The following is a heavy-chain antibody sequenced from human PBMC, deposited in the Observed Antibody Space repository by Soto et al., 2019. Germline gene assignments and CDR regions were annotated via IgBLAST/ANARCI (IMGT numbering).Heavy chain of an antibody. V-gene: IGHV3-23*01. CDR1: GFTFSNYA. Sequence: GSLRLSCAASGFTFSNYAMSWVRQAPGKGLEWVSAIRASGGTTYYADSVKGRFTISRDNSKNTLYLQMNSLRAEDTAVYYCASTLYIWGSPYYFDYWGQGTLVTVSS. D-gene: IGHD3-16*01. CDR3: ASTLYIWGSPYYFDY. J-gene: IGHJ4*02. CDR2: IRASGGTT.